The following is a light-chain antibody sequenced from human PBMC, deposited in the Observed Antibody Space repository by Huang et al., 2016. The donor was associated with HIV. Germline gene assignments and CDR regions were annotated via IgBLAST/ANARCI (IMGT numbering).Light chain of an antibody. J-gene: IGKJ2*01. CDR2: AAS. V-gene: IGKV1-39*01. Sequence: DIQMTQSPSSLSASVGDRVTITCRASQSISSSLNWYQQKPGKAPKLLIYAASSLQSGVPSRFSGSGSGTDVTLTISSLQPEDFATYYCQQSYSSPHTFGQGTNLEIK. CDR3: QQSYSSPHT. CDR1: QSISSS.